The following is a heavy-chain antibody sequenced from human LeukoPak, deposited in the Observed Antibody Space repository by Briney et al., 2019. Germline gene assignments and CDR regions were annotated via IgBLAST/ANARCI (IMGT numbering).Heavy chain of an antibody. Sequence: PGGSLRLSCAASGFTFSSYGMHWVRQAPGKGLEWVAVIWYDGSNKYYADSVKGRFTISRDNSKNTLYLQMNSLRAEDTAVYYCATPHRITMVRGVVGAFDIWGQGTMVTVSS. CDR1: GFTFSSYG. CDR2: IWYDGSNK. D-gene: IGHD3-10*01. J-gene: IGHJ3*02. V-gene: IGHV3-33*01. CDR3: ATPHRITMVRGVVGAFDI.